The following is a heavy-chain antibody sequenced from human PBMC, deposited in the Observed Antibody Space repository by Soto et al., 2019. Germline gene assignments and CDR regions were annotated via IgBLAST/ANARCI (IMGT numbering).Heavy chain of an antibody. D-gene: IGHD2-2*01. Sequence: SGPTLVNPTQTLTLTCTFSGFSLSTSGVGVGWIRQPPGKALEWLALIYWNDDKRYSPSLKSRLTITKDTSKNQVVLTMTNMDPVDTATYYCAHGGYCSSTSCYYYYYGMDFWGQGITLTVSS. V-gene: IGHV2-5*01. CDR1: GFSLSTSGVG. CDR3: AHGGYCSSTSCYYYYYGMDF. CDR2: IYWNDDK. J-gene: IGHJ6*02.